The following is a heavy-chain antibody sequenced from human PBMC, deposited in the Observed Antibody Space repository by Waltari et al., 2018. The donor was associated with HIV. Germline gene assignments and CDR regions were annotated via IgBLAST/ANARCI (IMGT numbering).Heavy chain of an antibody. D-gene: IGHD3-10*01. CDR2: ISSSSSYI. Sequence: EVQLVESGGGLVKPGGSLRLSCAASGFTFSSYSMNWVRQAPGKGLGWVSSISSSSSYIYYAESLKCRVTISRDNAKNSLYLQMNSLRAEDTAVYYCARDYYGSGAEYFQHWGQGTLVTVSS. V-gene: IGHV3-21*01. CDR1: GFTFSSYS. J-gene: IGHJ1*01. CDR3: ARDYYGSGAEYFQH.